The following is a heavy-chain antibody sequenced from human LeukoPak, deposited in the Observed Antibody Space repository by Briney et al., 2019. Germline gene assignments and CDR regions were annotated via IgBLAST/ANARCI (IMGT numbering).Heavy chain of an antibody. J-gene: IGHJ3*02. CDR3: ARVIVGTASDAYDAFDI. CDR1: GFTFSSYS. V-gene: IGHV3-66*01. Sequence: GGSLRLSCAASGFTFSSYSMNWVRQAPGKGLEWVSIIYSGGSTYYADSVKGRFTISRDNSKNTLSLQMNSLRAEDSAVYYCARVIVGTASDAYDAFDIWGQGTMVTVSP. CDR2: IYSGGST. D-gene: IGHD2-21*02.